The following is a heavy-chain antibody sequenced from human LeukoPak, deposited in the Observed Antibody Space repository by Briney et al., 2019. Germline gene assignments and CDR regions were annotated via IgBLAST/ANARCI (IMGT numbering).Heavy chain of an antibody. V-gene: IGHV3-23*01. Sequence: GGSLRLSCAASGFTFSNYAMSWVRQAPGKGLEWVSGISGSGDSTYYADSVKGRFTISRDNSKNTLYLQMNSLRAEDTAIYYCAKERFSGGWYREYFFDYWGPGSLVTVSS. CDR2: ISGSGDST. J-gene: IGHJ4*02. D-gene: IGHD6-19*01. CDR1: GFTFSNYA. CDR3: AKERFSGGWYREYFFDY.